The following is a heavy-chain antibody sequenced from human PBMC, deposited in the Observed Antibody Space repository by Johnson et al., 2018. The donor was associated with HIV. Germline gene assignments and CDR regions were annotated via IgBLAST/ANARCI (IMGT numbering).Heavy chain of an antibody. CDR2: IFTVGDV. CDR1: GFTISSNY. V-gene: IGHV3-66*02. Sequence: MLLVESGGGLVQPGGSLRLSCAASGFTISSNYMSWVRQAPGKGLEWVSVIFTVGDVYYADSLKGRFTISRDNSKNFLYLQMNSLRPEDTAVYYCARDGRDLVTRGSFDVWGQGTVVTVSS. J-gene: IGHJ3*01. D-gene: IGHD5-18*01. CDR3: ARDGRDLVTRGSFDV.